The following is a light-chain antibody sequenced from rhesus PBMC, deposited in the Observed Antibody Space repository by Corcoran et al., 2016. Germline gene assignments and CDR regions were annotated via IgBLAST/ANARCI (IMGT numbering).Light chain of an antibody. CDR1: QGTSTY. CDR3: LQYNSNPYS. CDR2: GAA. J-gene: IGKJ2*01. V-gene: IGKV1-43*01. Sequence: DIQMTQSPSSLSASLGDRVPITCRAIQGTSTYLNLSPQKLGKVAKRLIYGAAALESGVPSRFSGSGSGTDFTLTISSLQPEDFAIYCCLQYNSNPYSFGRGTKVEIK.